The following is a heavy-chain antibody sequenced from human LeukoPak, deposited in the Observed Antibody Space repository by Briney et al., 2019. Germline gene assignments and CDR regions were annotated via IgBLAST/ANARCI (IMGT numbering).Heavy chain of an antibody. CDR1: GFTFSSYE. V-gene: IGHV3-48*03. J-gene: IGHJ5*02. Sequence: GGSLRLSCAASGFTFSSYEMNWLRQAPGKGLEWVSYISSSGSTIYYADSVKGRFTISRDNAKNSLYLQMNSLRAEDTAVYYCARAGSYCSSTSCYEGDNWFDPWGQGTLVTVSS. D-gene: IGHD2-2*01. CDR3: ARAGSYCSSTSCYEGDNWFDP. CDR2: ISSSGSTI.